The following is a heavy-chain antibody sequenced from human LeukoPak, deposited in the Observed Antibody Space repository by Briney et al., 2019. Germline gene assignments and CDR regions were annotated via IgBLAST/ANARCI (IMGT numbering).Heavy chain of an antibody. J-gene: IGHJ4*02. D-gene: IGHD2-21*02. CDR3: AREGRVYCGGDCYADY. CDR2: IWYEGSNK. CDR1: GFTFSSYG. V-gene: IGHV3-33*07. Sequence: GRSLRLSCAASGFTFSSYGMYWVRQAPGKGLEWGAVIWYEGSNKYYADSVKGRFTISRDLSKNTLYLQMNSLRVEDTAVYYCAREGRVYCGGDCYADYWGQGTLVTVSS.